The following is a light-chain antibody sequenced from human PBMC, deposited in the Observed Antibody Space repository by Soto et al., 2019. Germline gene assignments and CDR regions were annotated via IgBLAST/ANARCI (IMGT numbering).Light chain of an antibody. J-gene: IGKJ4*01. CDR1: QSVSSY. CDR3: QQRSNWLT. Sequence: EIVLTQSPATLSLSPGERATLSCRASQSVSSYLAWYQQKPGQAPRLLTYDASNRATGIPARFSGSGSGTDFTLTISSLKPEDFAVYYCQQRSNWLTFGGGTKVEIK. CDR2: DAS. V-gene: IGKV3-11*01.